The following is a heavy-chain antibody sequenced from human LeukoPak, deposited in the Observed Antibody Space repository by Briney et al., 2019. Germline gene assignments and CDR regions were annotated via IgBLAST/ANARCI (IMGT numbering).Heavy chain of an antibody. Sequence: GGSLRLSCAASGFTFSSYSMHWVRQAPGKGLEWVAVLSSDGSNKYYADSVKGRFTISRDNSKSTLSLQMNSLRAEDTAVYYWASPPLGRGRDYGGQGPLVTAS. CDR1: GFTFSSYS. CDR2: LSSDGSNK. D-gene: IGHD3-16*01. J-gene: IGHJ4*02. V-gene: IGHV3-30-3*01. CDR3: ASPPLGRGRDY.